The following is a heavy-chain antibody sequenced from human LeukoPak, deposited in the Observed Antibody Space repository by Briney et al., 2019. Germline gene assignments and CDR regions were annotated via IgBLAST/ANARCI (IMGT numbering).Heavy chain of an antibody. V-gene: IGHV3-30-3*01. CDR1: GFTFSSYA. CDR2: ISYDGSNK. J-gene: IGHJ6*02. Sequence: GGSLRLSCAASGFTFSSYAMHWVRQAPGKGLEWVAVISYDGSNKYYADSVKGRFTISRDNSKNTLYLQMNSLRAEDTAVYYCARGGFYYGMDVWGQGTTVTVSS. CDR3: ARGGFYYGMDV.